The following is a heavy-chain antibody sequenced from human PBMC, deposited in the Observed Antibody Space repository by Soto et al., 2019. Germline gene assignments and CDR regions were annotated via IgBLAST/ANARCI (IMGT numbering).Heavy chain of an antibody. V-gene: IGHV4-31*03. CDR3: AKGSSSWPEEDYFDY. D-gene: IGHD6-13*01. J-gene: IGHJ4*02. CDR2: IYYSGST. CDR1: GGSVSANSYY. Sequence: SETLSLTCTVSGGSVSANSYYWNWIRLPPGKGLEWIGYIYYSGSTYYNPSLKSRVTISVDTPKNQFSLKLSSVTAEDTAVYYCAKGSSSWPEEDYFDYWGQGTLVTVSS.